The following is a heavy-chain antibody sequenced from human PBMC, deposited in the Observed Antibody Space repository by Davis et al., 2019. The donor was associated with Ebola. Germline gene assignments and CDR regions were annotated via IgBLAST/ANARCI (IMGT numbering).Heavy chain of an antibody. CDR3: ARGSFAVGARYGEGDY. CDR2: IWYDGSNK. J-gene: IGHJ4*02. V-gene: IGHV3-33*01. D-gene: IGHD1-26*01. CDR1: GFTFSSYG. Sequence: GESLKISCAASGFTFSSYGMHWVRQAPGKGLEWVAVIWYDGSNKYYADSVKGRFTISRDNSKNTLYLQMNSLRAEDTAVYYCARGSFAVGARYGEGDYWGQGTLVTVSS.